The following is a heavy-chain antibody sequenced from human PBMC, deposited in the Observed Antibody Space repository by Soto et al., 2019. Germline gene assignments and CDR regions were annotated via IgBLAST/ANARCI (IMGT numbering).Heavy chain of an antibody. CDR2: INSDGSDT. Sequence: EVQLVESGGGLVQPGGSLSLSCAASGFTFSTYWMHWVRQAPGKGLVWVSRINSDGSDTSYADSVKGRFTISRDNAKNTLYLQMNSLRAEDTAVYYCARSMLVIRPGLDWLDTWGQGTLVTVSS. CDR1: GFTFSTYW. V-gene: IGHV3-74*01. CDR3: ARSMLVIRPGLDWLDT. J-gene: IGHJ5*02. D-gene: IGHD3-9*01.